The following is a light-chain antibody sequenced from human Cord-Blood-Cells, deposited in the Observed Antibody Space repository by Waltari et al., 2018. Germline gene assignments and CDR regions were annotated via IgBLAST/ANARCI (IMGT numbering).Light chain of an antibody. CDR2: DVS. CDR3: SSYTSSSTLYV. Sequence: QSALTQPASVSGSPGQSITISCTGTSSDVGCYNYVSWYQQHPGKAPKLMIYDVSNRPSGVSNRFSGSKSGNTASLTISGLQAVDEADYYCSSYTSSSTLYVFGTGTKVTVL. J-gene: IGLJ1*01. CDR1: SSDVGCYNY. V-gene: IGLV2-14*03.